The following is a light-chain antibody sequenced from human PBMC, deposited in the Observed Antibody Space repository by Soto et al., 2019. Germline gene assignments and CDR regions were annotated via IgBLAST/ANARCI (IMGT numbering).Light chain of an antibody. V-gene: IGLV2-8*01. Sequence: QSALTQPPSASGSPGQSVTISCTGSKSDIGIYDFVSWYQHHPGKAPRLIIYEVVQRPSGVPDRFSGSKSGNTASLTVSGLQAADEADYFCKSSAGSNTYGFGTGTKLTVL. CDR3: KSSAGSNTYG. CDR1: KSDIGIYDF. CDR2: EVV. J-gene: IGLJ2*01.